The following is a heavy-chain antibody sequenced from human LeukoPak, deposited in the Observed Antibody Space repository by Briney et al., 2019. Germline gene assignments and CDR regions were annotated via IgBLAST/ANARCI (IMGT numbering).Heavy chain of an antibody. CDR2: ISGSGGST. J-gene: IGHJ4*02. CDR3: AKGAYYYGSGSYYFLDY. D-gene: IGHD3-10*01. CDR1: GFTFSSYA. V-gene: IGHV3-23*01. Sequence: GGSLRLSCAASGFTFSSYAMSWVRQAPGKGLEWVSAISGSGGSTYYADSVKGRFTISRDNPKNTLYLEMNSLRAEDTAVYYCAKGAYYYGSGSYYFLDYWGQGTLVTVSS.